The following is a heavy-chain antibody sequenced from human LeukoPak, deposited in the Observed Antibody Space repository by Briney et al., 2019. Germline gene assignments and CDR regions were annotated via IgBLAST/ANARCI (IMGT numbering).Heavy chain of an antibody. CDR3: AKMAYYYDSSGYDDAFDI. D-gene: IGHD3-22*01. V-gene: IGHV3-23*01. J-gene: IGHJ3*02. Sequence: GGSLRLSCAASGFTFSTTAMGWVRQAPGKGLEWLSVISGSGDNTVMSGSGENTYYADFVKGRFTISRDNSKNTLYLQMNSLRAEDTAVYYCAKMAYYYDSSGYDDAFDIWGQGTMVTVSS. CDR2: ISGSGDNTVMSGSGENT. CDR1: GFTFSTTA.